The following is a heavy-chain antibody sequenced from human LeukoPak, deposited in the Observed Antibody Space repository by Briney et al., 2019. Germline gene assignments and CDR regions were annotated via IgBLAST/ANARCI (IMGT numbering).Heavy chain of an antibody. CDR2: ISSSGSTI. V-gene: IGHV3-48*03. D-gene: IGHD6-19*01. CDR3: ARGLWGVAGRGDAFDI. J-gene: IGHJ3*02. CDR1: GFTFSSYE. Sequence: GGSLRLSCVASGFTFSSYEMTWVRQAPGKGLEWLSYISSSGSTIYYIDSVKGRFTISRDNAKRSLYLQMNSLRAEDTAVYYCARGLWGVAGRGDAFDIWGQGTMVTVSS.